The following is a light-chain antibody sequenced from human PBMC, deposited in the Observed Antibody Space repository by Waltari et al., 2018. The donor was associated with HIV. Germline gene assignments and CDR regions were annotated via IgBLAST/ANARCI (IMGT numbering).Light chain of an antibody. CDR2: GAS. Sequence: EIVLTQSPGTLSLSPGERATLSCRASQTIGSSYLAWYQQKPGQAPRLLIFGASTRATGIPDRFSGSGAGTDFTLTISRLEPEDFAVYYCQHVGSSRTFGQGTKVEIK. V-gene: IGKV3-20*01. CDR3: QHVGSSRT. CDR1: QTIGSSY. J-gene: IGKJ1*01.